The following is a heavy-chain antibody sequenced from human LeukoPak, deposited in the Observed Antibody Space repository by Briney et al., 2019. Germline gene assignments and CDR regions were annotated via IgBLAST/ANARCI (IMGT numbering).Heavy chain of an antibody. J-gene: IGHJ6*03. V-gene: IGHV4-59*08. CDR3: ARRLGRKFGERFYYYHYMDV. CDR1: GGSIISYY. D-gene: IGHD3-10*01. Sequence: SETLSLTCTVSGGSIISYYWSWIRQPPGKGLEWIGYIYYSGSTYYNPSLKSRVTISVDTSKNQFSLKLSSVTAADTAVYYCARRLGRKFGERFYYYHYMDVWGKGTTVTISS. CDR2: IYYSGST.